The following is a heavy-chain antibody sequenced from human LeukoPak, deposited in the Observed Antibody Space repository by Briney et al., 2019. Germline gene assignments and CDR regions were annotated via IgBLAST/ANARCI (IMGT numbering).Heavy chain of an antibody. D-gene: IGHD1-26*01. CDR3: AREGKHSGSYYEY. Sequence: GGSLRLSCAASGFTFSSYEMNWVRQAPGKGLEWVSYISSSGSTIYYADSVKGRFTISRDSSKNTLYLQMNRLRAEDTALYYCAREGKHSGSYYEYWGQGTLVTVSS. J-gene: IGHJ4*02. CDR2: ISSSGSTI. CDR1: GFTFSSYE. V-gene: IGHV3-48*03.